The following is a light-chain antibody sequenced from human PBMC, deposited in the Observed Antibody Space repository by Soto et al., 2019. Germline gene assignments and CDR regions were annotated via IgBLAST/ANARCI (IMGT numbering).Light chain of an antibody. CDR2: GAS. CDR3: QQLNYWPRIT. CDR1: QSVGAN. V-gene: IGKV3-15*01. Sequence: VMTQSPGTLSVSPGERATLSCRASQSVGANLACYQQRPGQAPRLLVYGASTRASGIPPRFSGSGSGTDFTLTISSLQSEDFAVYYCQQLNYWPRITFGQGTRLAIK. J-gene: IGKJ5*01.